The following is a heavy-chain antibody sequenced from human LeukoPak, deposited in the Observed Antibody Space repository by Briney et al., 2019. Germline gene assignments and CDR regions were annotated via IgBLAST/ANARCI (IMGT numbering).Heavy chain of an antibody. CDR3: ARDYYYDDSGQPVRLDY. V-gene: IGHV3-66*01. CDR1: GSTVSSNY. D-gene: IGHD3-22*01. J-gene: IGHJ4*02. CDR2: IYRGGTT. Sequence: GGSLRLSCVASGSTVSSNYMSWVRQAPGKGPEWLSVIYRGGTTYYAGSVKGRFTISRDDSKNTLYLQMNSLRAEDTAVYYCARDYYYDDSGQPVRLDYWGQGTLVTVSS.